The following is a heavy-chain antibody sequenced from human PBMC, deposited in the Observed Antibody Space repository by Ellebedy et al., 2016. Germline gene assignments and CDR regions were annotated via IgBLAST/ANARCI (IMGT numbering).Heavy chain of an antibody. CDR1: GGSVSSDY. V-gene: IGHV4-59*02. CDR3: AKWNVDWYAFDV. D-gene: IGHD1-1*01. J-gene: IGHJ3*01. Sequence: LETLSLTCNVSGGSVSSDYWNWIRRPPGKGLEWIGYVFHTGTTNYNPSLKSRVTMSVDTSKSQISLRLTSVTAADTAVYYCAKWNVDWYAFDVWGQGTLVTVSS. CDR2: VFHTGTT.